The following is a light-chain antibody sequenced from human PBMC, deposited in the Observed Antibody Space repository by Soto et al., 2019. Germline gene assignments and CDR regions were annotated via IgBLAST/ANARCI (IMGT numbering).Light chain of an antibody. Sequence: SYYLTQPPSVSVEPGQTARITCKGNNIGSESVHWYQQRPGQAPVLVVYDDSDRPSGIPERFSGSNSANTATLTISRVEAGDEADYYCQVWYSSTDLYVFGSGTKVTVL. CDR1: NIGSES. CDR2: DDS. J-gene: IGLJ1*01. CDR3: QVWYSSTDLYV. V-gene: IGLV3-21*02.